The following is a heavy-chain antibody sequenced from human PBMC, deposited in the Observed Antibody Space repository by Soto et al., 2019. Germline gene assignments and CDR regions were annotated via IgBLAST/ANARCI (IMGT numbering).Heavy chain of an antibody. D-gene: IGHD5-18*01. Sequence: QVQLQESGPGLVKPSGTLSLTCAVSGGSISSSNWWSWVRQPPGKGLGWIGEIYHSGSTNYNPSPKRRVTISVDKSKNQFSLKLSSVTAADTAVSYCARWTAMVTGTDDTFDIWGQGTMVTVSS. CDR3: ARWTAMVTGTDDTFDI. J-gene: IGHJ3*02. CDR2: IYHSGST. V-gene: IGHV4-4*02. CDR1: GGSISSSNW.